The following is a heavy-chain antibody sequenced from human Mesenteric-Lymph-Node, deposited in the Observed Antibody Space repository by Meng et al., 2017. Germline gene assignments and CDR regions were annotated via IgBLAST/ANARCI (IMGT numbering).Heavy chain of an antibody. V-gene: IGHV3-74*01. CDR2: INSDGSIT. CDR3: ARGAVAI. CDR1: GFTFSDSW. D-gene: IGHD2-15*01. J-gene: IGHJ3*02. Sequence: GESLKISCSASGFTFSDSWMHWVRQAPGKGLVWVSRINSDGSITNYADFVKGRFTVSRDNAKNTVFLQMNGLRAEDTAVYYCARGAVAIWGQGTMVTVSS.